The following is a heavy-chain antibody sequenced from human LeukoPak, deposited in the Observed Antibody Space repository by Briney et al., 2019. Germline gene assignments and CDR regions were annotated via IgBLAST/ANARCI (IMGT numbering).Heavy chain of an antibody. Sequence: GESLKISCKGSGYTFTSYWIGWVRQMPGKGLEWMGIIYPGDSDTRYSPSFQGQVTISADKSITTAYLQWSILKASDTVMYYCARHRDYVPDIWGQGTMVTVSS. CDR3: ARHRDYVPDI. D-gene: IGHD3-16*01. CDR1: GYTFTSYW. V-gene: IGHV5-51*01. J-gene: IGHJ3*02. CDR2: IYPGDSDT.